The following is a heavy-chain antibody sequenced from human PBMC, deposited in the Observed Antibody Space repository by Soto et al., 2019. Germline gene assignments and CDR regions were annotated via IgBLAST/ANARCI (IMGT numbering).Heavy chain of an antibody. J-gene: IGHJ4*02. Sequence: ASVKVSCKASGYTFTSYAMHWVRQAPGQGLEWMGIINPSGGSTSYAQKFQGRVTMTRDTSTSTVYMELSSLRSEDTAVYYCAREIVVVVAATRFSADYWGQGTLVTVSS. CDR2: INPSGGST. CDR3: AREIVVVVAATRFSADY. D-gene: IGHD2-15*01. V-gene: IGHV1-46*01. CDR1: GYTFTSYA.